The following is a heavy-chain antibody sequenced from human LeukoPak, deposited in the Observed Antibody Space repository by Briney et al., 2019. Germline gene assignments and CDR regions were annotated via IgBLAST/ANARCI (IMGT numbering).Heavy chain of an antibody. J-gene: IGHJ4*02. CDR1: GFTFRSYA. V-gene: IGHV3-23*01. CDR3: AKSFGPVIAAAGTGAD. Sequence: GGSLRLSCAASGFTFRSYAMDWVRQAPGKGLEWVSIISGSGSSTDYVDSVKGRFTISRDNSKNTLYLQMNSLRAEDTAVYYCAKSFGPVIAAAGTGADWGQGTLVTVSS. D-gene: IGHD6-13*01. CDR2: ISGSGSST.